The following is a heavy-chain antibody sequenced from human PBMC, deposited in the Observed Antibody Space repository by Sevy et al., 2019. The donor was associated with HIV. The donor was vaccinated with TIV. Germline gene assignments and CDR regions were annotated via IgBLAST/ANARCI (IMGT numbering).Heavy chain of an antibody. D-gene: IGHD6-6*01. CDR1: GASISRSSYY. Sequence: SETLSLTCTVSGASISRSSYYWGWIRQPPGKGLEWIGSIYYSGLSFYTPSLKSRVTISVDTSKNQFSLKLSSVTAADTAVYYCTRRLSGSSSGRWFDPWGQGTLVTVSS. CDR2: IYYSGLS. J-gene: IGHJ5*02. V-gene: IGHV4-39*01. CDR3: TRRLSGSSSGRWFDP.